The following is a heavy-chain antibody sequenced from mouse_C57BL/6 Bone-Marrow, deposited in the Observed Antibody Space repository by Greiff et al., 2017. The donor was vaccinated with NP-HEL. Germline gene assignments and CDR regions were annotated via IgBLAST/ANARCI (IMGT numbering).Heavy chain of an antibody. V-gene: IGHV5-9*01. CDR3: ARQRGKRGAMDF. CDR1: GFTFSSYT. Sequence: EVKLVESGGGLVKPGGSLKLSCAASGFTFSSYTMSWVRQTPEKRLEWVATISGGGGNTYYPDSVKGRFTISRDNAKNTLYLQMSSLRSEDTALYYCARQRGKRGAMDFWGQGPSVTVSS. CDR2: ISGGGGNT. J-gene: IGHJ4*01. D-gene: IGHD2-1*01.